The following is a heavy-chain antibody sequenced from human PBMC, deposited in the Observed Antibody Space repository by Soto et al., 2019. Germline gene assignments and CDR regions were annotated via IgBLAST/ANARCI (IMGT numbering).Heavy chain of an antibody. Sequence: GASVKVSCKASGGTFSSYAISWVRQAPGQGLEWMGGIIPIFGTANYAQKFQGRVTITADESTSTAYMELSSLRSEDTAVYYCARDGAIRGDSSGLFDYWGQGTLVTVSS. V-gene: IGHV1-69*13. D-gene: IGHD3-22*01. J-gene: IGHJ4*02. CDR2: IIPIFGTA. CDR3: ARDGAIRGDSSGLFDY. CDR1: GGTFSSYA.